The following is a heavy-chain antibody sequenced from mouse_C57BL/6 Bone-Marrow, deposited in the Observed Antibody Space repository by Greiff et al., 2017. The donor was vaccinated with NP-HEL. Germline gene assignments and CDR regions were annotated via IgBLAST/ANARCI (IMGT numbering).Heavy chain of an antibody. CDR1: GFTFSSYA. CDR3: ARVSTMITYFDY. J-gene: IGHJ2*01. D-gene: IGHD2-4*01. CDR2: ISDGGSYT. V-gene: IGHV5-4*01. Sequence: VQLKESGGGLVKPGGSLKLSCAASGFTFSSYAMSWVRQTPEKRLEWVATISDGGSYTYYPDNVKGRFTISRDNAKNNLYLQMSHLKSEDTAMYYCARVSTMITYFDYWGQGTTLTVSS.